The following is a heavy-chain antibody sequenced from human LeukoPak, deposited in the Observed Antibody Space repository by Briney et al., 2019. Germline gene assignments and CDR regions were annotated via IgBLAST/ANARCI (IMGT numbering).Heavy chain of an antibody. CDR1: GFMFSDYY. CDR3: ARDVGATSNWFDP. V-gene: IGHV3-11*04. CDR2: IGRSGTPI. Sequence: GGSLRLSCAASGFMFSDYYMGWIRQAPGKGLEWISYIGRSGTPIYYADSVKGRFTISRDNAKNSLYLQMNSLRAEDTAVYYCARDVGATSNWFDPWGQGTLVTVSS. D-gene: IGHD1-26*01. J-gene: IGHJ5*02.